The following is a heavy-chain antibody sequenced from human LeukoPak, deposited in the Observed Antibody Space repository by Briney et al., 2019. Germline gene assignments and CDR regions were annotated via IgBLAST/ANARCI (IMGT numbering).Heavy chain of an antibody. Sequence: GGSRRLSCAASGFTFSSYWMHWVRQAPGKGLVWVSRINSDGSSTSYADSVKGRFTISRDNAKNTLYLQMNSLRAEDTAVYYCARVSVGGSSWLGSTYYYYGMDVWGQGTTVTVSS. V-gene: IGHV3-74*01. CDR1: GFTFSSYW. CDR2: INSDGSST. CDR3: ARVSVGGSSWLGSTYYYYGMDV. J-gene: IGHJ6*02. D-gene: IGHD6-13*01.